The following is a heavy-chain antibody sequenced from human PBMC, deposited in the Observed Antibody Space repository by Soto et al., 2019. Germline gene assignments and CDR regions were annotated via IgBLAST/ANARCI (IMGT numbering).Heavy chain of an antibody. Sequence: EVQLVETGGGLIQPGGSLRLSCAASGFTVTSNYMIWVRQPPGKGREGVSTTFSGGTTNYADSVKGRFTISRDNSKNTLYLQMNNLRVEDTAVYYCARKPPGAIQGWAYGMDVWGQGTTVSVSS. CDR3: ARKPPGAIQGWAYGMDV. J-gene: IGHJ6*02. CDR2: TFSGGTT. D-gene: IGHD2-2*01. CDR1: GFTVTSNY. V-gene: IGHV3-53*02.